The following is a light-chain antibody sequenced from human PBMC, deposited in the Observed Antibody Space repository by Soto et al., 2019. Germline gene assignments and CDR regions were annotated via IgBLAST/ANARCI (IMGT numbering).Light chain of an antibody. CDR2: GAS. CDR3: QQYNNWPPLT. Sequence: EIVMTQSPATLSVSPGERATLSCRASQSVSSNLAWYRQKPGQAPRLLIYGASTRATGIPARFSGSGSGTEFTLTISSLQSEDFGVYSCQQYNNWPPLTFGGGTKVEIK. V-gene: IGKV3-15*01. CDR1: QSVSSN. J-gene: IGKJ4*01.